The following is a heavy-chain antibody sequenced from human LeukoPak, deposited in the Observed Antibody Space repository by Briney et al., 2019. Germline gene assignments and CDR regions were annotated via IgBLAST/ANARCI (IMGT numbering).Heavy chain of an antibody. CDR2: INRNSGST. D-gene: IGHD6-13*01. CDR3: AKEPRGSSSRLIYFDY. Sequence: GGSLRLSCAASGFPFNNFAMSWVRQAPGKGLEWVSAINRNSGSTYYADSVRGRFTISRDNSRNTLYLHMSGLRAEDTAVYYCAKEPRGSSSRLIYFDYWGQGTLVTVSS. J-gene: IGHJ4*02. V-gene: IGHV3-23*01. CDR1: GFPFNNFA.